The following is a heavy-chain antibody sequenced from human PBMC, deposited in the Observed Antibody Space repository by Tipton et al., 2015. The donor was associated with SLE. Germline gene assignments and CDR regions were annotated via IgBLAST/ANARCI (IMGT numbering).Heavy chain of an antibody. J-gene: IGHJ4*02. Sequence: PLRLSCAASGFTFDDYAMHWVRQAPGKGLEWLSGISWHGDTFYADSVKGRFTISRDNAENSLSVQMNKLRTEDTALYFCVRGRNEVTTANFDLWGLGPLVTVAS. CDR1: GFTFDDYA. D-gene: IGHD4-17*01. CDR3: VRGRNEVTTANFDL. V-gene: IGHV3-9*01. CDR2: ISWHGDT.